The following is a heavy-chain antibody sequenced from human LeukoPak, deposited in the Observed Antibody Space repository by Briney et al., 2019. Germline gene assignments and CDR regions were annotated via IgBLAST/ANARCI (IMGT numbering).Heavy chain of an antibody. J-gene: IGHJ4*02. CDR2: INHSGST. Sequence: PSETLSLTCAVYGASFSGYYWSWIRQPPAKWLEWIGEINHSGSTNYNPSLKSRVTISVDTSKNQFSLRLSSVTAAATAVYYCARARDYVWGSYRYYFDYWGQGTLVTVSS. CDR1: GASFSGYY. CDR3: ARARDYVWGSYRYYFDY. D-gene: IGHD3-16*02. V-gene: IGHV4-34*01.